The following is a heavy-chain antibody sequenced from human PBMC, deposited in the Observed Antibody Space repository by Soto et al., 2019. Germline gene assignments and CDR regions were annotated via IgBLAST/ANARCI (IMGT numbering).Heavy chain of an antibody. J-gene: IGHJ5*02. CDR1: GFTFSSYW. D-gene: IGHD3-3*01. V-gene: IGHV3-21*01. CDR2: ISSTSSYI. CDR3: ARESRFLEWLSLNWFDP. Sequence: GGSLRLSCAASGFTFSSYWMSWVRQAPGKGLEWVSSISSTSSYIYYADSVKGRFTVSRDNAKNSLYLQMNSLRDEDTAVYYCARESRFLEWLSLNWFDPWGQGTLVTVSS.